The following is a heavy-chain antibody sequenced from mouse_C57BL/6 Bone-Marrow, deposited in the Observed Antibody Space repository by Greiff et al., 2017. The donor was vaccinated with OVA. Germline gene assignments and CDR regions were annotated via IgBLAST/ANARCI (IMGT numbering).Heavy chain of an antibody. Sequence: DVKLVESGGGLVKPGGSLKLSCAASGFTFSDYGMHWVRQAPEKGLEWVAYISSGSSTIYYADKVKGRFTISRDNAKNTLFLQMTSLRSEDTAMYYCARRYSYWYFDVWGTGTTVTVSS. D-gene: IGHD1-1*01. CDR3: ARRYSYWYFDV. CDR1: GFTFSDYG. J-gene: IGHJ1*03. V-gene: IGHV5-17*01. CDR2: ISSGSSTI.